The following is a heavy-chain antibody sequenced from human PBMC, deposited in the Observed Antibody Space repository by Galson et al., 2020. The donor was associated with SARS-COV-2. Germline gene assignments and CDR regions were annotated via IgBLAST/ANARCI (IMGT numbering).Heavy chain of an antibody. CDR3: AKGSGNSCYNALDI. J-gene: IGHJ3*02. Sequence: GSLKISCAASGFTFSDYGMSWVRQAPGKGLEWISCISGTGDNTHSAESVQGRFTVSRDNSESAVYLQMSSLGVADTAVYYCAKGSGNSCYNALDIWGRGTVVIVSS. D-gene: IGHD2-2*02. CDR2: ISGTGDNT. V-gene: IGHV3-23*01. CDR1: GFTFSDYG.